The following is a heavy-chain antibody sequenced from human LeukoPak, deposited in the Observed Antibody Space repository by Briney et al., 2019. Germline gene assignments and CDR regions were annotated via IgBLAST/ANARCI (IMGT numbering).Heavy chain of an antibody. J-gene: IGHJ4*02. CDR2: ISGSSGST. D-gene: IGHD6-19*01. V-gene: IGHV3-23*01. CDR3: ATHGWDASIDY. Sequence: GGSLRLSCAASGFTFTSYAMSWVRQAPGKGLEGVSAISGSSGSTYYADSVKGRFTISRDNSKNTLYLQMNSLRAEDTAVYYCATHGWDASIDYWGQGTLVTVSS. CDR1: GFTFTSYA.